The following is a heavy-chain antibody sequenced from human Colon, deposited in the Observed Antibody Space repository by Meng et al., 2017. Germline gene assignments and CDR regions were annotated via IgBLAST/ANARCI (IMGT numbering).Heavy chain of an antibody. CDR3: ARYYYNSGDNWFDP. V-gene: IGHV4-38-2*02. J-gene: IGHJ5*02. Sequence: SETLSLTCTASGYSISSGYYWVWIRQPPGKGLEWIATINHSGSTYYNPSLKSRVTISVDTSQNQFSLKLSSVTAADTAVYYCARYYYNSGDNWFDPWGQGTLVTVSS. CDR2: INHSGST. CDR1: GYSISSGYY. D-gene: IGHD3-10*01.